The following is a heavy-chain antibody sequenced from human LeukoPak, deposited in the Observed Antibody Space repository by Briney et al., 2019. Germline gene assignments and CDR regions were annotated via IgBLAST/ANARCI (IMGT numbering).Heavy chain of an antibody. D-gene: IGHD3-22*01. CDR2: IYYSGST. V-gene: IGHV4-59*01. J-gene: IGHJ4*02. CDR3: ARGRYDSSGYSFDY. CDR1: GGSISSYY. Sequence: SETLSLTCTVSGGSISSYYWSWIRQPPGKGLEWIGYIYYSGSTNYNPSLKSRVTISVDTSKNQFSLKLGSVTAADTAVYYCARGRYDSSGYSFDYWGQGTLVTVSS.